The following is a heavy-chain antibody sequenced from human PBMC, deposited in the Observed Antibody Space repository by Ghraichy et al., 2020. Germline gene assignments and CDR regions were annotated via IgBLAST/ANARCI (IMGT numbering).Heavy chain of an antibody. D-gene: IGHD1-26*01. V-gene: IGHV1-8*01. J-gene: IGHJ4*02. Sequence: VKVSCKASGYTFGSYEIHWVRQATGQGLEWMGWMNPNSGKTGFAEKFQGRVTMTRDTSIFTAYMDLNSLRSEDTAVYYCARGVYSGSYDFWGQGTLVTVSS. CDR3: ARGVYSGSYDF. CDR2: MNPNSGKT. CDR1: GYTFGSYE.